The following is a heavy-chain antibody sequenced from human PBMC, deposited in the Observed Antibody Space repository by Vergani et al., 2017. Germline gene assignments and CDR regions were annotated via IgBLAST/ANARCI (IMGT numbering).Heavy chain of an antibody. CDR2: ISWNSGST. J-gene: IGHJ6*02. CDR3: ARLPYYYGSGSYYYYGMDV. Sequence: EVQLVESGGGLVQPGRSLRLSCAASGFTFDDYAMHWVRQAPGKGLEWVSGISWNSGSTGYADSVKGRFTISRDNAKNSLYLQMNSLRAEDTALYYCARLPYYYGSGSYYYYGMDVWGQGTTVTVSS. CDR1: GFTFDDYA. V-gene: IGHV3-9*01. D-gene: IGHD3-10*01.